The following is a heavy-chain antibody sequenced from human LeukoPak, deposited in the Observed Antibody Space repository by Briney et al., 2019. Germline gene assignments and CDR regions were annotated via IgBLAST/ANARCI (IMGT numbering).Heavy chain of an antibody. J-gene: IGHJ4*02. CDR1: GFTFVNYG. V-gene: IGHV3-30*02. Sequence: PGGSLRLSCAASGFTFVNYGMHWVRQAPGKGLEWVAFIRYDGSNKYYADSVKGRFTISRDNSKSTPYLQMNSLRAEDTAVYYCAKAYVAAADPNFDYWGQGALVTVSS. D-gene: IGHD6-13*01. CDR2: IRYDGSNK. CDR3: AKAYVAAADPNFDY.